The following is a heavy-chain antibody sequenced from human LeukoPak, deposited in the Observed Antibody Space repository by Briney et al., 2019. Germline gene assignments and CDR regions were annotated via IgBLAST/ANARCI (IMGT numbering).Heavy chain of an antibody. J-gene: IGHJ4*02. D-gene: IGHD4-17*01. CDR2: VYYSGSP. CDR1: GDSIRSHY. V-gene: IGHV4-59*08. Sequence: PSETLSLTCTVSGDSIRSHYWSWVRQPPGKGLEWIGYVYYSGSPKYNPSLESRVTISVDTSKNQFSLRLSSVTAADTAVYYCARLATYGDYCDWGQGTLVTVSS. CDR3: ARLATYGDYCD.